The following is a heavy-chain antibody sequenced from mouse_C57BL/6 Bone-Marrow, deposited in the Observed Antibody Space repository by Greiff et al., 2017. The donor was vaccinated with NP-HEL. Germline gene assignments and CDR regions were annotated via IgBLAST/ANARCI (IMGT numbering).Heavy chain of an antibody. CDR3: ARLIYYYGSSAIYFDY. D-gene: IGHD1-1*01. CDR2: ISYDGSN. Sequence: EVQLQESGPGLVKPSQSLSLTCSVTGYSITSGYYWNWIRQFPGNKLEWMGYISYDGSNNYNPSLKNRISITRDTSKNQFFLKLNSVTTEDTATYYCARLIYYYGSSAIYFDYWGQGTTLTVSS. V-gene: IGHV3-6*01. CDR1: GYSITSGYY. J-gene: IGHJ2*01.